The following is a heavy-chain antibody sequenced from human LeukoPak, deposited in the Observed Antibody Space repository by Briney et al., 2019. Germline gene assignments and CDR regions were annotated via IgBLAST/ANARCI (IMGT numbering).Heavy chain of an antibody. CDR2: ISSSSSYI. D-gene: IGHD6-13*01. CDR1: GFTFCSYS. CDR3: ASDSMSHQLGNFDD. V-gene: IGHV3-21*01. Sequence: TPGGSLRLSCAASGFTFCSYSMNWVRQAPGKGLEWVSSISSSSSYIYYADSVKGRFTISRDKAKNSLYLQMNSLRAEDTAVYYSASDSMSHQLGNFDDWGQGTLVTVSS. J-gene: IGHJ4*02.